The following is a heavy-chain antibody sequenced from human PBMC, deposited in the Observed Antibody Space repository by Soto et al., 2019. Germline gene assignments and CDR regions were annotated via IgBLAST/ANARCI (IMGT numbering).Heavy chain of an antibody. CDR1: GDSVSSSDFY. V-gene: IGHV4-61*08. J-gene: IGHJ3*01. CDR2: VYSTGTT. D-gene: IGHD7-27*01. Sequence: SETLSLTCAVSGDSVSSSDFYWTWIRQPPGKPLEWIGYVYSTGTTNYSPSLKSRITLSVDTSKNEFSLNLKFVTAADTAVYFCARDQSGAADFWGQGTMVT. CDR3: ARDQSGAADF.